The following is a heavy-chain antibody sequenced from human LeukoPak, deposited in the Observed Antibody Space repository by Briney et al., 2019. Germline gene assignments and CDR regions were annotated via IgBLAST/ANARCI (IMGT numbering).Heavy chain of an antibody. CDR2: IWYDDTNT. J-gene: IGHJ4*02. CDR1: GFTFSSYA. CDR3: TRRAWVVGMFDH. Sequence: GGSLRLSCAASGFTFSSYAMSWVRQAPGRGAVWVAFIWYDDTNTHYAPSVKGRFTISRDNSNNTLFLQINSLRLEDTAVYYCTRRAWVVGMFDHWGQGSLVTVSS. V-gene: IGHV3-30*04. D-gene: IGHD2-21*01.